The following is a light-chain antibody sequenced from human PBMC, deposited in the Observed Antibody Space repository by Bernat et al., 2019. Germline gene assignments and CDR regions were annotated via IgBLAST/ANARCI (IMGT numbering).Light chain of an antibody. CDR2: KAS. Sequence: DIQLTQSPSVLSASVGDSVTITCRASQTISIWLAWYQQRPGNARKLLIYKASALEPGVPSRFSGSGSGPEFTLTISGLQPDDFATYYCQQYDDLGRLTFGGGSSVEIK. CDR1: QTISIW. V-gene: IGKV1-5*03. CDR3: QQYDDLGRLT. J-gene: IGKJ4*01.